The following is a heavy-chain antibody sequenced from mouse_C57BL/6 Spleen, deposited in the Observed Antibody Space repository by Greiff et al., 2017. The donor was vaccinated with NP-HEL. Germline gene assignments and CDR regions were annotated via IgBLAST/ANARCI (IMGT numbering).Heavy chain of an antibody. Sequence: VKLQESGAELVKPGASVKLSCKASGYTFTEYTIHWVKQRSGQGLEWIGWFYPGSGSIKYNEKFKDKATLTADKSSSTVYMELSRLTSEDSAVYFCARHEDLHYYGSSNYAMDYWGQGTSVTVSS. CDR2: FYPGSGSI. V-gene: IGHV1-62-2*01. CDR1: GYTFTEYT. D-gene: IGHD1-1*01. J-gene: IGHJ4*01. CDR3: ARHEDLHYYGSSNYAMDY.